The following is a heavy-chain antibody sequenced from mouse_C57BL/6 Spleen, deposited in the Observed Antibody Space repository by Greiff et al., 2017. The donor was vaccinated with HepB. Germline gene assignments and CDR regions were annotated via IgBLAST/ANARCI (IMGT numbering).Heavy chain of an antibody. CDR3: AREETAQADYYAMDY. Sequence: EVQLQQSGPVLVKPGASVKMSCKASGYTFTDYYMNWVKQSHGKSLEWIGVINPYNGGTSYNQKFKGKATLTVDKSSSTAYMELNSLTSEDSAVYYCAREETAQADYYAMDYWGQGTSVTVSS. D-gene: IGHD3-2*02. J-gene: IGHJ4*01. CDR2: INPYNGGT. CDR1: GYTFTDYY. V-gene: IGHV1-19*01.